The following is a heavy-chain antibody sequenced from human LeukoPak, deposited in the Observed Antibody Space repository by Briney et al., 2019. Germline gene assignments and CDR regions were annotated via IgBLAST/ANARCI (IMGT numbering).Heavy chain of an antibody. J-gene: IGHJ4*02. CDR2: IYTTGST. CDR3: ASHGLSGYGLHFDY. Sequence: PSETLSLTCTVSGGSISSYYWSWIRQPPGKGLEWIGYIYTTGSTNYNPSLKSRVTISVDTSKNQFSLKLSSVTAADTAVYYCASHGLSGYGLHFDYWGQGALVTVSS. V-gene: IGHV4-4*09. CDR1: GGSISSYY. D-gene: IGHD5-12*01.